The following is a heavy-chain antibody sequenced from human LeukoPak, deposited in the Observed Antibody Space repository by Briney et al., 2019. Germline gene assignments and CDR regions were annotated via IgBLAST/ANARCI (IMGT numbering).Heavy chain of an antibody. CDR1: GGSISGYY. Sequence: SETLSLTCTVSGGSISGYYWSWIRQPPGKGLEWIGYIYYSGSTNYNPSLKSRVTISVDTSKNQSSLKLSSVTAADTAVYYCARLFPYYFDYWGQGTLVTVSS. J-gene: IGHJ4*02. V-gene: IGHV4-59*01. CDR3: ARLFPYYFDY. CDR2: IYYSGST. D-gene: IGHD2-21*01.